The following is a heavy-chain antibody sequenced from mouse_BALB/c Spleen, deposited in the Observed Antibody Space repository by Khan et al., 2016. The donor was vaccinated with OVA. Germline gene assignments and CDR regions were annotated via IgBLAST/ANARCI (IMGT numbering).Heavy chain of an antibody. Sequence: VQLVETGPGLVAPSQSLSITCTISGFSLTNYGVHWVRQPPGKGLEWLVVIWSDGSTTYNSALKSRLTISKDNSKSQVFLKMNSLQTDDTAVYFCAHQPYYHYNIMDYWGQGTSVTVSS. D-gene: IGHD2-10*01. CDR1: GFSLTNYG. CDR2: IWSDGST. J-gene: IGHJ4*01. CDR3: AHQPYYHYNIMDY. V-gene: IGHV2-6-1*01.